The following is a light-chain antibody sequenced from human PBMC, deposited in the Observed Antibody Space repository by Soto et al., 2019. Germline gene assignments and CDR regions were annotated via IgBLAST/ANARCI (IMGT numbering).Light chain of an antibody. CDR1: SSDIGGHHF. Sequence: QSALTQPASVSGSPGQSITISCTGTSSDIGGHHFVSWYQQQSGKAPKLVIYEVTDRPSGVSDRFSGSKSGNTASLTISGLQPEDEADYYCSSYTSSRLYVFGNGTKVTVL. J-gene: IGLJ1*01. CDR3: SSYTSSRLYV. V-gene: IGLV2-14*01. CDR2: EVT.